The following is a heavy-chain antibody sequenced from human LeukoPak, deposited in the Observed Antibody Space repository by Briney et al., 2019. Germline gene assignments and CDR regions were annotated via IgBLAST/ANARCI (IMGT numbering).Heavy chain of an antibody. CDR1: GYTFTAYY. D-gene: IGHD5-18*01. CDR2: INPNSGGT. J-gene: IGHJ5*02. Sequence: GASLNVSSTASGYTFTAYYMHWVRQAPGPGLEWMGWINPNSGGTNYAQKFQGRVTMTRDTSISTAYMELSRLRSDDTAVYYCARADGYSYASKSTYGLYWFDPWGQGTLVTVSS. CDR3: ARADGYSYASKSTYGLYWFDP. V-gene: IGHV1-2*02.